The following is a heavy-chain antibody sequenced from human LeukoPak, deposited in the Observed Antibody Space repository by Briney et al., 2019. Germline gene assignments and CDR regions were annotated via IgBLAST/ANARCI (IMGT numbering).Heavy chain of an antibody. CDR3: ATYYYGSGRTNWFDH. D-gene: IGHD3-10*01. V-gene: IGHV4-59*12. CDR2: IYYSGST. CDR1: GGSISSYY. Sequence: SETLSLTCTVSGGSISSYYWSWIRQPPGKGLEWVGYIYYSGSTYYNPSLKSRVTISVDRSKNQFSLKLSSVTAADTAVYYCATYYYGSGRTNWFDHWGQGTLVTVSS. J-gene: IGHJ5*02.